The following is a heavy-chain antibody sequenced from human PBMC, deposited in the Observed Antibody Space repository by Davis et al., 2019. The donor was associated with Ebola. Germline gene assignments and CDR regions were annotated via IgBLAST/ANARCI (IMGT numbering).Heavy chain of an antibody. CDR1: GYTFTSYG. V-gene: IGHV1-18*01. D-gene: IGHD6-19*01. J-gene: IGHJ4*02. CDR2: ISAYNGNT. CDR3: ARERSGWYSGLVDY. Sequence: AASVKVSCKASGYTFTSYGISWVRQAPGQGLEWMGWISAYNGNTNYAQKLQGRVTMTTDTSTTPAYMELRSLRSDDTAVYYCARERSGWYSGLVDYWGQGTLVTVSS.